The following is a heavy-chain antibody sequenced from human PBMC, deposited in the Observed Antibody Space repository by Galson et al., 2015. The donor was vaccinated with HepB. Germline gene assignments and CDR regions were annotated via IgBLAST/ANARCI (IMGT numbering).Heavy chain of an antibody. J-gene: IGHJ3*02. CDR2: ISYDGSNK. V-gene: IGHV3-30-3*01. CDR3: ARGEYSSGYYPGAFDI. Sequence: SLRLSCAASGFTFSSYAMHWVRQAPGKGLEWVAVISYDGSNKYYADSVKGRFTISRDNSKNTLYLQMNSLRAEDTAVYYCARGEYSSGYYPGAFDIWGQGTMVTVSS. D-gene: IGHD3-22*01. CDR1: GFTFSSYA.